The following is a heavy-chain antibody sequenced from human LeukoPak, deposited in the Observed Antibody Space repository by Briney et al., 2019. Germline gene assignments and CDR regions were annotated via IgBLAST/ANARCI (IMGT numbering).Heavy chain of an antibody. Sequence: SETLSLTCTVSGGSISSYYWNWIRQPPGKRLEWIGYIYKSGSTNYNPSLKSRVTISLDTSKNQFSLKLSSVTAADTAVYYCARDVRIAAAGQNNWFDPWGQGTLVTVSS. CDR3: ARDVRIAAAGQNNWFDP. V-gene: IGHV4-59*12. D-gene: IGHD6-13*01. CDR2: IYKSGST. J-gene: IGHJ5*02. CDR1: GGSISSYY.